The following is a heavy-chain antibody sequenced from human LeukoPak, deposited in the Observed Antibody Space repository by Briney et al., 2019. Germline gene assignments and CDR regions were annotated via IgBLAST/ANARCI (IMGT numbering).Heavy chain of an antibody. CDR3: ARGGLRLRGYYFDY. D-gene: IGHD5-12*01. J-gene: IGHJ4*02. CDR2: IYYSGST. Sequence: SETLSLTCTVSGGSISSGGYYWSWIRQHPGKGLEWIGYIYYSGSTYYNPSLKSRVTISVDTSKNQFSLKLSPVTAADTAVYYCARGGLRLRGYYFDYWGQGTLVTVSS. V-gene: IGHV4-31*03. CDR1: GGSISSGGYY.